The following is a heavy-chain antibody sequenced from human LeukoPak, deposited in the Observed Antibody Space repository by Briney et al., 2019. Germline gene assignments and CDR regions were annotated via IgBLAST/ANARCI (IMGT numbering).Heavy chain of an antibody. CDR3: ARLRSGYDLIWPTIDY. Sequence: SETLSLTCTVSGGSISSGSYYWSWIRQPAGKGLEWIGRIYSSGSTNYNPSLKSRVTVSLDTSKNQFSLKLSSVTAADTAVYYCARLRSGYDLIWPTIDYWGQGTLVTVSS. D-gene: IGHD5-12*01. CDR1: GGSISSGSYY. J-gene: IGHJ4*02. CDR2: IYSSGST. V-gene: IGHV4-61*02.